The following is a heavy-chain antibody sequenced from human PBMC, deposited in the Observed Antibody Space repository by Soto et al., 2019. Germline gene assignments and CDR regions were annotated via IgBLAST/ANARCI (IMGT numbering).Heavy chain of an antibody. CDR3: AKDMGLAAAGQGFDY. CDR1: GFTFDDYA. J-gene: IGHJ4*02. D-gene: IGHD6-13*01. Sequence: EVQLVESGGGLVQPGRSLRLSCAASGFTFDDYAMHWVRQAPGKGLEWVSGISWNSGSIGYADSVKGRFTISRDNAKHSLYLQMNSLRAEDTALYYCAKDMGLAAAGQGFDYWGQGTLVTVSS. CDR2: ISWNSGSI. V-gene: IGHV3-9*01.